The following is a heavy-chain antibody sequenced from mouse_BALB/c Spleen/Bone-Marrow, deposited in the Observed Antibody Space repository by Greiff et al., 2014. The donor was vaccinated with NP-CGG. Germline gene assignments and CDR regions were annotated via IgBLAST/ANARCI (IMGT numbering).Heavy chain of an antibody. J-gene: IGHJ3*01. CDR2: IGTYYGGA. CDR1: GYTFTDYA. CDR3: AREGPWFAF. Sequence: QVQLQQSGAELVRPGVSVKISCKGSGYTFTDYAMHWVKQSHAKSLEWIGVIGTYYGGATYNQKFKTKATMTVDKSSSTAYMELARLTSEDSALYYCAREGPWFAFWGQGTLVTVSA. V-gene: IGHV1S137*01.